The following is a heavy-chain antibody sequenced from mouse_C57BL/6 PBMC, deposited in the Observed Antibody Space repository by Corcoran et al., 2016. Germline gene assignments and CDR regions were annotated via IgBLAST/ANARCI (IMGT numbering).Heavy chain of an antibody. D-gene: IGHD1-1*01. CDR3: ARSVAEGNYYAIDY. CDR1: GSTFTTYG. Sequence: QIQLVQSGPELKKPGETVKISSKASGSTFTTYGMSWVKQAPGKGLKWMGWINTYSGVPTYADDFKGRFAFSLETSASTAYLHINNLKNEDTATYVCARSVAEGNYYAIDYWGQGTSVTVSS. J-gene: IGHJ4*01. V-gene: IGHV9-3*01. CDR2: INTYSGVP.